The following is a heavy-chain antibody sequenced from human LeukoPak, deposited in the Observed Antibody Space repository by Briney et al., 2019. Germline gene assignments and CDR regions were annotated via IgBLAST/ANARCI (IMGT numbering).Heavy chain of an antibody. CDR1: GYTSTGYH. Sequence: ASVKVSCKASGYTSTGYHMHWVRQAPGQGLDWMGWINPNSGGTNYAQKFQCRVTMTRDTSISTAYMELSRLRSDDTAVYYCARVMQWLVPADWFDPWGQGTLVTVSS. CDR3: ARVMQWLVPADWFDP. V-gene: IGHV1-2*02. D-gene: IGHD6-19*01. CDR2: INPNSGGT. J-gene: IGHJ5*02.